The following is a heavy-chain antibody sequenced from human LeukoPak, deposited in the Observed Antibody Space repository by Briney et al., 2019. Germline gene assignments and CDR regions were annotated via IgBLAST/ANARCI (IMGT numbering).Heavy chain of an antibody. CDR1: GGSISSSSSY. V-gene: IGHV4-39*01. Sequence: SETLSLTCTLSGGSISSSSSYWGWIRQPPGKGLEWIGRVDVSGSTYYNPSLKSRVTISVDTSKSQFSLKLSYVTAADTAVYYCAGLVATDLVNWFDPWGQGPLVTVSS. D-gene: IGHD2-8*02. J-gene: IGHJ5*02. CDR3: AGLVATDLVNWFDP. CDR2: VDVSGST.